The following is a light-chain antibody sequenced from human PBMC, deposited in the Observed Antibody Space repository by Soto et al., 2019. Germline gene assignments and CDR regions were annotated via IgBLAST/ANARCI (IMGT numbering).Light chain of an antibody. CDR2: STS. CDR3: VLYMGSGIVE. CDR1: SGSVSTSYH. Sequence: QTVLTQEPSFSVSPGGTVTLTCGLSSGSVSTSYHPSWYQQTPGQTPRTLIYSTSTRSSGVPDRFSGSILGDKAALTITGAQADDESDYYCVLYMGSGIVEFGGGTKVTVL. V-gene: IGLV8-61*01. J-gene: IGLJ2*01.